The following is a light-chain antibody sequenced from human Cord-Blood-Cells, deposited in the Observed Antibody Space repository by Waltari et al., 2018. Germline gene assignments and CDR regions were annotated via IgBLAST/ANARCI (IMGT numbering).Light chain of an antibody. CDR1: QSISSW. CDR2: KAS. Sequence: DIQMTQSPSPLSASVGDRVTITCWASQSISSWLAWYQQKPGKAPKLLIYKASSLESGVPSRFSGSGSGTEFTLTISSLQPDDFATYYCQQYNSYSTFGQGTKVEIK. J-gene: IGKJ1*01. CDR3: QQYNSYST. V-gene: IGKV1-5*03.